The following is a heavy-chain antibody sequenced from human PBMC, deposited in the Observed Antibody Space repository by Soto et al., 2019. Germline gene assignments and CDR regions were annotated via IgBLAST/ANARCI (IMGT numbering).Heavy chain of an antibody. CDR1: GGTFSSYA. J-gene: IGHJ5*02. V-gene: IGHV1-69*13. CDR3: ARDLGYDILTGYYGNWFDP. Sequence: SVKVSCKASGGTFSSYAISWVRQAPGQGLEWMGGIIPIFGTANYAQKFQGRVTITADESTSTAYMELSSLRSEDTAVYYCARDLGYDILTGYYGNWFDPWGQGTLVTVSS. CDR2: IIPIFGTA. D-gene: IGHD3-9*01.